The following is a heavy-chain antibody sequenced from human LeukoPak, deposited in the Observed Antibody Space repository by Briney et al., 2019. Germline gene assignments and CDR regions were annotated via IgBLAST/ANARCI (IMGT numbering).Heavy chain of an antibody. D-gene: IGHD2-21*01. V-gene: IGHV3-48*02. J-gene: IGHJ4*02. Sequence: GGALRLSCAAPGFTFSDSSMNWVRQAPGKGLEWVSYISSSSTTRFYADSVKGRFTISRDNAKNSLFLEMNGLRNEDTALYYCARERVIAAAGDGFDSWGQGTLVTVSS. CDR1: GFTFSDSS. CDR3: ARERVIAAAGDGFDS. CDR2: ISSSSTTR.